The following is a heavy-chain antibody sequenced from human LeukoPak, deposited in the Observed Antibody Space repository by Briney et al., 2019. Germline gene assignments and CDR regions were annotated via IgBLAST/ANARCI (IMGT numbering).Heavy chain of an antibody. V-gene: IGHV1-69*05. J-gene: IGHJ4*02. CDR3: ARGKRSVGATPEYYFDY. CDR2: IIPIFGTA. CDR1: GGTFSSYA. Sequence: SVKVSCKASGGTFSSYAISWVRQAPGQGLEWIGRIIPIFGTANYAQKFQGRVTITTDESTSTAYMELSSLRSEDTAVYYCARGKRSVGATPEYYFDYWGQGTLVTVSS. D-gene: IGHD1-26*01.